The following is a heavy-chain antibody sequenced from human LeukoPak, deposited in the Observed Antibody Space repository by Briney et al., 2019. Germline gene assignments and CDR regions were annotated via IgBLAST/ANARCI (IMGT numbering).Heavy chain of an antibody. V-gene: IGHV3-30*03. Sequence: GRSLRLSCAASGFSFSNYGMHWVRQAPGKGLEWVAVISSDGSNEYCADSVKGRFTISRDNSKNTLYLQMDSLRAEDTAVYYCARAATTVIDYYFDYWGQGTLVTVSS. CDR1: GFSFSNYG. D-gene: IGHD4-17*01. J-gene: IGHJ4*02. CDR3: ARAATTVIDYYFDY. CDR2: ISSDGSNE.